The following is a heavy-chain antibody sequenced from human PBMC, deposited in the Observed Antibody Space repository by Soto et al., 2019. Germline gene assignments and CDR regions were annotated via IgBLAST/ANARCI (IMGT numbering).Heavy chain of an antibody. CDR1: GYTFTSYA. CDR3: ARDLLRYFVWSLAHHCDRMDV. J-gene: IGHJ6*02. D-gene: IGHD3-9*01. CDR2: INAGNGNT. Sequence: ASVKVSCKASGYTFTSYAMHWVRQAPGQRLEWMGWINAGNGNTKYSQKFQGRVTITRDTSASTAYMELSSLRSEDTAVYYCARDLLRYFVWSLAHHCDRMDVWGQGSTVTVSS. V-gene: IGHV1-3*01.